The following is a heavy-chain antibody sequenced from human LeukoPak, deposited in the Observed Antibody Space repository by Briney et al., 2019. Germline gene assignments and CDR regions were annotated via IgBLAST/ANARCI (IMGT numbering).Heavy chain of an antibody. V-gene: IGHV1-2*02. D-gene: IGHD2-2*01. CDR2: INPNSGGT. CDR1: GYTFTGYY. J-gene: IGHJ4*02. CDR3: ARDEGHIVVVPATLGY. Sequence: GASVKVSCKPSGYTFTGYYMHWVRQAPGQGLEWMGWINPNSGGTNYAQKFQGRVTMTRDTSISTAYMELSRLRSDDTAVYYCARDEGHIVVVPATLGYWGQGTLVTVSS.